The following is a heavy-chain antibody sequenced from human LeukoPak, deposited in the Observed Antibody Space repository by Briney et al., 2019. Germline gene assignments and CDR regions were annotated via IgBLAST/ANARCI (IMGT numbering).Heavy chain of an antibody. CDR1: GFTFSRYA. D-gene: IGHD5-24*01. Sequence: PGGSLRLSCAASGFTFSRYAMNWVRQAPGKGLEWVSYINTDSSDIHYADSVKGRLTISRDNAKDTLYLQMNSLRGEDTAVYYCAKDGRGRTFFGDIEYWGQGTLVAVSS. CDR3: AKDGRGRTFFGDIEY. J-gene: IGHJ4*02. CDR2: INTDSSDI. V-gene: IGHV3-48*01.